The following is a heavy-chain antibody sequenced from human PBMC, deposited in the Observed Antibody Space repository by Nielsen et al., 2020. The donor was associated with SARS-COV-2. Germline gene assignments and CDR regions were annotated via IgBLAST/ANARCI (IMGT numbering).Heavy chain of an antibody. J-gene: IGHJ3*02. V-gene: IGHV4-31*03. D-gene: IGHD3-22*01. CDR3: ARVRITMIVVVDAFDI. CDR1: GDSISRGGYY. CDR2: IYYSGST. Sequence: SETLSLTCTVSGDSISRGGYYWSWHRQHTGKGLEWIGYIYYSGSTYYKPSLKSRVTISVDTSKNQFSLKLSSVTAADTAVYYCARVRITMIVVVDAFDIWGQGTMVTVSS.